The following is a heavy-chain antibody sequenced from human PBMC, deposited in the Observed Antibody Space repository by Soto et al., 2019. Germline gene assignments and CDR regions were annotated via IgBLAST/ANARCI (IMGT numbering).Heavy chain of an antibody. V-gene: IGHV4-59*01. CDR1: GGSISSYY. CDR3: ARAWGEAFDY. D-gene: IGHD3-16*01. J-gene: IGHJ4*02. Sequence: QVQLQESGPGLVEPSETLSLTCTVSGGSISSYYWSWIRQPPGKGLEWIGYIYYSGSTNYNPSLKSRVTISVDTSKNQFSLKLSSVTAADTAVYYCARAWGEAFDYWGQGTLVTVSS. CDR2: IYYSGST.